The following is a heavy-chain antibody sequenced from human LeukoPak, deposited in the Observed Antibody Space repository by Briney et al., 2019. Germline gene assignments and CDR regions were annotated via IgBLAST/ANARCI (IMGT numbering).Heavy chain of an antibody. CDR2: ISGSGGST. CDR3: AKGSGSCY. Sequence: TGGSLRLSCAASGLTFTSYAMSWVRQAPGKGLEWVSGISGSGGSTYYADSVKGRFTISRDNSKNTLYLQMNSLRAEDTAVYYCAKGSGSCYWGQGTLVTVSS. J-gene: IGHJ4*02. CDR1: GLTFTSYA. D-gene: IGHD2-15*01. V-gene: IGHV3-23*01.